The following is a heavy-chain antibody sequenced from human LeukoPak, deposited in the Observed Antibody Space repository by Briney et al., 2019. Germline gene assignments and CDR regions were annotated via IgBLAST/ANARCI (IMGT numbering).Heavy chain of an antibody. V-gene: IGHV1-69*05. CDR2: IIPIFGTA. Sequence: SVKVSCKASGGTFSSYAISWVRQAPGQGLEWMGGIIPIFGTANYAQKLQGRVTITTDESTSTAHMERSRLRAEETDVYYCAREERHSRAFDIWGRGTMVPVSS. J-gene: IGHJ3*02. CDR1: GGTFSSYA. CDR3: AREERHSRAFDI.